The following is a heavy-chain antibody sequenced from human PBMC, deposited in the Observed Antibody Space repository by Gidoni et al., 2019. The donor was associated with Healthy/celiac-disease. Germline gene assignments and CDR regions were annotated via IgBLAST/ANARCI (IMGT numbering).Heavy chain of an antibody. CDR1: GFTFSSYA. CDR2: ISYDGSNK. Sequence: QVQLVESGGGVVQPGRSLRLSCAASGFTFSSYAMHWVSQAPGKGLEWVAVISYDGSNKYYADSVKGRFTISRDNSKNTLYLQMNSLRAEDTAVDYCASYGVGYWGQGTLVTVSS. CDR3: ASYGVGY. D-gene: IGHD4-17*01. J-gene: IGHJ4*02. V-gene: IGHV3-30-3*01.